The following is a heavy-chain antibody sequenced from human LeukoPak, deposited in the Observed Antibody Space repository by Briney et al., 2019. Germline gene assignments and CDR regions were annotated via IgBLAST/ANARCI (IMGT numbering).Heavy chain of an antibody. J-gene: IGHJ4*02. Sequence: PGGSLRLSCAASGFTFSSYWMSWARQAPGKGLEWVSIIYTGGTTYYADSVKGRFIISRDNSKNTLYLQMNTLRAEDTAVYYCARRNSGYNYAADWGQGTLVTVSS. V-gene: IGHV3-66*01. CDR3: ARRNSGYNYAAD. CDR2: IYTGGTT. CDR1: GFTFSSYW. D-gene: IGHD5-12*01.